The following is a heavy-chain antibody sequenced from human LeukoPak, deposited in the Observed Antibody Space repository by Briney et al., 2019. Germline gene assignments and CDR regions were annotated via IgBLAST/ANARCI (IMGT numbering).Heavy chain of an antibody. V-gene: IGHV4-61*02. J-gene: IGHJ4*02. CDR3: AREVVEGNTIDFDY. CDR2: MYTSGST. D-gene: IGHD2-15*01. CDR1: GGSINRGTYY. Sequence: SETLSLTCSVSGGSINRGTYYWSWIRQPAGKGLEWIGRMYTSGSTNYNPSLKSRVTISVDTSKNQFSLKLSSVTAADTAVYYCAREVVEGNTIDFDYWGQGTLVTVSS.